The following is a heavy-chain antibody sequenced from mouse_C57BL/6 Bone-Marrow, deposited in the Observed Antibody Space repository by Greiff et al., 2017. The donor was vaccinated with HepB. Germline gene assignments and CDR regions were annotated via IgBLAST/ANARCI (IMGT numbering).Heavy chain of an antibody. CDR3: AREDDGNYNYYAMDY. J-gene: IGHJ4*01. CDR1: GYSITSGYY. Sequence: EVKLQESGPGLVKPSQSLSLTCSVTGYSITSGYYWNWIRQFPGNKLEWMGYISYDGSNNYNPSLKNRISITRDTSKNQFFLKLNSVTTEDTATYYCAREDDGNYNYYAMDYWGQGTSVTVSS. V-gene: IGHV3-6*01. D-gene: IGHD2-1*01. CDR2: ISYDGSN.